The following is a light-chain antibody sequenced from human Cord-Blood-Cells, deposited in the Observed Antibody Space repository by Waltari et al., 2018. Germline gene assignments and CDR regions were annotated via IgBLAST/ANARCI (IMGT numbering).Light chain of an antibody. CDR1: SNAVDGSNY. J-gene: IGLJ1*01. CDR3: CSYAGSYTL. CDR2: DIS. Sequence: QSALTQPRAVSGSHGQEDTISCTGTSNAVDGSNYVSWYPQHPGKAPKRMIYDISQRPSGVPDRFSGSKSGNTASLTISGLQAEYEADYYCCSYAGSYTLFGTGTKVTVL. V-gene: IGLV2-11*01.